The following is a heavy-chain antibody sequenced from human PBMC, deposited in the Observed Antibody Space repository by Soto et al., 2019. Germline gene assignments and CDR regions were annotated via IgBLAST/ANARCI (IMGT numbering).Heavy chain of an antibody. CDR3: ARPDSFGWSGVAS. V-gene: IGHV4-39*01. D-gene: IGHD3-9*01. Sequence: LQLQGSGPGLVTPSETLSLTCTVSGASIYSGEYSWAWIRQSPGQGLEWIGTISYSGSTYYNPSLRSRVTRSIDTSRNQFSLKLNSVTAADTAVYYCARPDSFGWSGVASWGQGTLVTVSS. CDR1: GASIYSGEYS. CDR2: ISYSGST. J-gene: IGHJ5*02.